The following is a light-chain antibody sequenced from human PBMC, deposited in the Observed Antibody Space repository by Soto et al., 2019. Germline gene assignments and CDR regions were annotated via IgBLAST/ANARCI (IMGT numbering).Light chain of an antibody. CDR3: QSFWL. J-gene: IGLJ2*01. Sequence: QSVLTQPPSVSGAPGQRVTISCTGSSSNIEAGFDVHWYQQFPGTAPKLLIYRNSNRPSGVPDRFSGSKSGTSASLAITGLQAEDEADYYCQSFWLFGGGTQLTVL. CDR1: SSNIEAGFD. CDR2: RNS. V-gene: IGLV1-40*01.